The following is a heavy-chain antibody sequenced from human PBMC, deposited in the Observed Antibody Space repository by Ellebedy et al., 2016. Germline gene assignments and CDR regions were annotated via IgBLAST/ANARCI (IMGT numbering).Heavy chain of an antibody. Sequence: SETLSLTCAVYGGSFSGYYWSWIRQPPGKGLEWIGEINHSGSTNYNPSLKSRVTISVDTSKNQFSLKLSSVTAADTAVYYCARDGRYSYRLSYYYYMDVWGKGTTVTVSS. CDR3: ARDGRYSYRLSYYYYMDV. V-gene: IGHV4-34*01. D-gene: IGHD5-18*01. CDR1: GGSFSGYY. J-gene: IGHJ6*03. CDR2: INHSGST.